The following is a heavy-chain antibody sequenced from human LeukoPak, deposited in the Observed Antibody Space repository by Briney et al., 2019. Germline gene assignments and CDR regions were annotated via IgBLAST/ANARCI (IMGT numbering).Heavy chain of an antibody. V-gene: IGHV4-59*01. CDR1: GGSISRYY. D-gene: IGHD3-22*01. CDR3: VRISNYYDSSGYRWGNYFDY. J-gene: IGHJ4*02. Sequence: SETLSLTCIVSGGSISRYYWSWIRQPPGKGLEWIGYIYYGGSTNYNPSLKSRVTISVDTSKNQFSLKLYSVTAADTAVYYCVRISNYYDSSGYRWGNYFDYWGQGTLVTVSS. CDR2: IYYGGST.